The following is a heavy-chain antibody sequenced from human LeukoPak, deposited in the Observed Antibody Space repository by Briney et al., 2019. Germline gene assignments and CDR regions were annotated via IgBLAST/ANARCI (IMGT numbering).Heavy chain of an antibody. V-gene: IGHV3-53*01. D-gene: IGHD5/OR15-5a*01. CDR2: IYGGGST. CDR1: GFTVSSNY. J-gene: IGHJ3*02. CDR3: ARSNDAFDI. Sequence: GGPLRLSCAASGFTVSSNYMNWVRKAPGKGLEWVSIIYGGGSTFYADSVQGRFTISRDNSNNTLHLQMNSLRAEDTAVYYCARSNDAFDIWGQGTMVTVSS.